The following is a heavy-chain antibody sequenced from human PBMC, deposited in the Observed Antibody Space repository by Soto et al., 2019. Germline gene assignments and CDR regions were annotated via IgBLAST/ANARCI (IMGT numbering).Heavy chain of an antibody. Sequence: QVQLQESGPGLVKPSQTLSLTCTVSGGSISSGGYYWSWIRQHPGKGLEWIGYIYYRGSTYYNPSLKSRVTISVDTSKNQFSLKLSSVTAADTAVYYCARDPLTYCSSTSCYGGAFDIWGQGTMVTVSS. J-gene: IGHJ3*02. V-gene: IGHV4-31*03. CDR1: GGSISSGGYY. CDR3: ARDPLTYCSSTSCYGGAFDI. CDR2: IYYRGST. D-gene: IGHD2-2*01.